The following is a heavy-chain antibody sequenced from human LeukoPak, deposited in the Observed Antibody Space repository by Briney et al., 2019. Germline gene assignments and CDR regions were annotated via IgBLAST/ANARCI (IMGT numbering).Heavy chain of an antibody. CDR3: ATAGVYYYDSSGYYFDY. D-gene: IGHD3-22*01. CDR1: GYSLTDLA. CDR2: FDLEDGET. J-gene: IGHJ4*02. Sequence: ASVKVSCKVSGYSLTDLAIHWVRQAPGNGLEWMGGFDLEDGETIYAQKFQGRVTMTEDTSTDTAYMELSSLRSEDTAVYYCATAGVYYYDSSGYYFDYWGQGTLVTVSS. V-gene: IGHV1-24*01.